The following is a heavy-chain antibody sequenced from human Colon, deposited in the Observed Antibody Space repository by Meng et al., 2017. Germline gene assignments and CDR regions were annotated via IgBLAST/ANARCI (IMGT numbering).Heavy chain of an antibody. V-gene: IGHV4-4*07. CDR2: IYSSGRT. J-gene: IGHJ5*02. D-gene: IGHD2-15*01. CDR3: ARVQRFCTGGICSNWFDP. CDR1: GGSRSGYY. Sequence: VPRQGAGPGLVNPSETLSPTLTVSGGSRSGYYGNWIRQPAGKGLEWIGHIYSSGRTNYNPSLKSRVTISVDSSKNQFSLNLTSVTAADTAVYFCARVQRFCTGGICSNWFDPWGQGTLVTVSS.